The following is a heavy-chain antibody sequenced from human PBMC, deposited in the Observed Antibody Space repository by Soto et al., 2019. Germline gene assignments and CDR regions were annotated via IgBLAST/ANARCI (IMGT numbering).Heavy chain of an antibody. J-gene: IGHJ5*02. D-gene: IGHD2-15*01. V-gene: IGHV3-23*01. CDR2: ITGIDGRT. Sequence: WGSLRLSCVCSVFTFGNYAMNWVRQAPGKGLERASSITGIDGRTYYADSVKGRFTISRDNPKNTLYLQMNNLRAEDTAMFYCAKDRGPYCSGGICYPPSWFDPWGQGTQVTVSS. CDR3: AKDRGPYCSGGICYPPSWFDP. CDR1: VFTFGNYA.